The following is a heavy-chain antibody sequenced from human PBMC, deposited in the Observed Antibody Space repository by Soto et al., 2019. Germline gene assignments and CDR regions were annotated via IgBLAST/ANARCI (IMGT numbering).Heavy chain of an antibody. CDR2: ISAYNGNT. J-gene: IGHJ6*02. V-gene: IGHV1-18*01. Sequence: QVQLVQSGAEVKKPGASVKVSYKASGYTFTSYGISWVRQAPGQGLEWMGWISAYNGNTNYAQKLQGRVTMTTDTSTITAYMELRSLRSDDTAVYYCARDHVVVVAATDYYDYGLDVWGQGTTVTVSS. CDR3: ARDHVVVVAATDYYDYGLDV. D-gene: IGHD2-15*01. CDR1: GYTFTSYG.